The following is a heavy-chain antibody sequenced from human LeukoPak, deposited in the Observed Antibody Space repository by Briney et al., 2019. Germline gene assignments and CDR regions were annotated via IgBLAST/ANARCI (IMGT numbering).Heavy chain of an antibody. Sequence: EGSLRLSCAASGFTFSSYSMNWVRQAPGKGLEWVSSISSSSSSTYYADSVKGRFTISRDNAKNSLYLQMNSLRAEDTTVYYCARSAPAAAGTGPMDVWGKGTTVTVSS. V-gene: IGHV3-21*01. CDR2: ISSSSSST. CDR1: GFTFSSYS. CDR3: ARSAPAAAGTGPMDV. J-gene: IGHJ6*03. D-gene: IGHD6-13*01.